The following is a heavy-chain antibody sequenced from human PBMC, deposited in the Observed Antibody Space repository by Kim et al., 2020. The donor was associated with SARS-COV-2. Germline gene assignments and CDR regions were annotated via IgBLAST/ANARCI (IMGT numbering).Heavy chain of an antibody. CDR2: IIPIFGTA. D-gene: IGHD3-22*01. V-gene: IGHV1-69*06. J-gene: IGHJ4*02. Sequence: SVNVSCKASGGTFSSYAISWVRQAPGQGLEWMGGIIPIFGTANYAQKFQGRVTITADKSTSTAYMELSSLRSEDTAVYYCARDYYDSSGYPKPFDYWGQGTLVTVSS. CDR3: ARDYYDSSGYPKPFDY. CDR1: GGTFSSYA.